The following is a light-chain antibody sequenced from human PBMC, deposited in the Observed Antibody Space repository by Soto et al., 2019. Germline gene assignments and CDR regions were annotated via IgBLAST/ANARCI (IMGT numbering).Light chain of an antibody. CDR3: QQYAYTPFT. V-gene: IGKV4-1*01. Sequence: EIVMTQSPDSLAVSLGERATINCKSIQSLLYSPHNKNYLAWFKQKPGQAPNLLIYWASIRESGVPDRFSGSGSWTDSTLTISSLQAEDVPVYYYQQYAYTPFTLGPETKVDIK. J-gene: IGKJ3*01. CDR2: WAS. CDR1: QSLLYSPHNKNY.